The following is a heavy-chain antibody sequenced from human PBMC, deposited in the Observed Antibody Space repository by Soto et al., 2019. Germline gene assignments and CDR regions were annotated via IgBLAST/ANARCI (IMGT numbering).Heavy chain of an antibody. J-gene: IGHJ6*03. CDR3: ARGSRATDYYYYYYMDV. D-gene: IGHD5-12*01. V-gene: IGHV4-59*01. Sequence: SETLSLTCTVSGGSISSYYWSWIRQPPGKGLEWIGYIYYSGSTNYNPSLKSRVTISVDTSKNQFSLKLSSVTAADSAVYYCARGSRATDYYYYYYMDVWGKGTTVTVSS. CDR1: GGSISSYY. CDR2: IYYSGST.